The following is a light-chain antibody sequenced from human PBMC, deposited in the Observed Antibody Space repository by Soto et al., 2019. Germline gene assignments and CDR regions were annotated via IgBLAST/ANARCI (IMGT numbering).Light chain of an antibody. V-gene: IGKV2-24*01. CDR2: KIS. Sequence: DIVLTQAPLSSPVTLGQPASISCRSSQSLVHSDGNTYLSWLHQRPGQPPRLLIYKISKRFSGFPDRFSGSGAGTDFTLTITRVEAEDVGVYYCMQATHSPWAFGQGTKVDIK. CDR1: QSLVHSDGNTY. CDR3: MQATHSPWA. J-gene: IGKJ1*01.